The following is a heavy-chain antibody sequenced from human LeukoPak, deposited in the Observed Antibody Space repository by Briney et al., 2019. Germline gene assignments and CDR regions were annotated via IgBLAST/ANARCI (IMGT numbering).Heavy chain of an antibody. CDR3: ARADRYSSSWYEGLFDY. J-gene: IGHJ4*02. CDR2: INTNTGNP. D-gene: IGHD6-13*01. CDR1: GYTFTSYA. V-gene: IGHV7-4-1*02. Sequence: ASVKVSCKASGYTFTSYAMNWVRQAPGQGLEWMGWINTNTGNPTYAQGFTGRFVFSLDTSVSTAYLQISSLKAEDTAVYYCARADRYSSSWYEGLFDYWGQGTLVTVSS.